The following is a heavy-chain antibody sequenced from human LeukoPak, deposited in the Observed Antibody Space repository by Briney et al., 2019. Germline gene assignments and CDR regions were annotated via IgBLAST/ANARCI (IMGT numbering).Heavy chain of an antibody. CDR3: ARLQIAAAVPYYFDY. V-gene: IGHV4-39*01. Sequence: SETLSLTCSVSGGSISSNFYYWGWIRQPPGKGLECIVSIFHRGNTFYTPSLKSRVTISVDTSRNQFSLRLTSVTAADTAIYYCARLQIAAAVPYYFDYWGQGTLVTVSS. CDR1: GGSISSNFYY. J-gene: IGHJ4*02. CDR2: IFHRGNT. D-gene: IGHD6-13*01.